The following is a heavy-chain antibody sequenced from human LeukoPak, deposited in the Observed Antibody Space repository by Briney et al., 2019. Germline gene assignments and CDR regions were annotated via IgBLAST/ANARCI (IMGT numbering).Heavy chain of an antibody. CDR3: ARSAETKRYYYEDY. CDR1: GFTFNIYS. D-gene: IGHD3-22*01. J-gene: IGHJ4*02. Sequence: GRSLRLSCAASGFTFNIYSMNWVRQAPGKGLEWVSSISSGSVYIYYADSVKGRFTISRDNAKNSLYLQMNSLRAEDTAVYYCARSAETKRYYYEDYWGQGTLVTVSS. V-gene: IGHV3-21*01. CDR2: ISSGSVYI.